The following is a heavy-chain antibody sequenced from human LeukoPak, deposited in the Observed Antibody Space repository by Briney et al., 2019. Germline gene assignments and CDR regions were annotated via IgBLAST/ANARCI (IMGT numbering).Heavy chain of an antibody. CDR2: ISYDGSKK. CDR1: GFTFSSYG. CDR3: ARGTSSGSHSFDY. Sequence: PGGSLRLSCAASGFTFSSYGLHWVRQAPGKGLEWVAVISYDGSKKYYADSVKGRFTISRDNSKNTLYLQMNSLRAEDTAVYYCARGTSSGSHSFDYWGQGTLVTVSS. D-gene: IGHD1-26*01. J-gene: IGHJ4*02. V-gene: IGHV3-30-3*01.